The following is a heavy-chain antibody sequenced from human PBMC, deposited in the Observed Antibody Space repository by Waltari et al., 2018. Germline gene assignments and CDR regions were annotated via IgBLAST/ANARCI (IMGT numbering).Heavy chain of an antibody. CDR3: ARGRAYDFWSGYSAEPDAFDM. CDR2: MGYDGRSK. CDR1: EPIFSGYA. V-gene: IGHV3-30*04. D-gene: IGHD3-3*01. Sequence: QGQLVESGGGVVQPGRSLRLSCAASEPIFSGYAMNWVRRAPGKGLEWVAEMGYDGRSKNYADSVKGRFTISRDNSNLYLQMNSLRTEDTAVYYCARGRAYDFWSGYSAEPDAFDMWGQGTMVIVSS. J-gene: IGHJ3*02.